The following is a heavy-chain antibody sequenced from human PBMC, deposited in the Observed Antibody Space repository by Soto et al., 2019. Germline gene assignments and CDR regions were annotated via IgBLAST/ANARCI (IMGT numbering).Heavy chain of an antibody. CDR3: ARSREMYYYDSSGYYAH. CDR2: VSFSGRT. Sequence: PSETLSLTCTVSGDSISTSYYWNWIRQSPGKELERIGYVSFSGRTSYNPSLKSRVTISVDTSKNQLSLKLSSVTAADTAVYYCARSREMYYYDSSGYYAHWGQGTLVTVSS. V-gene: IGHV4-59*01. J-gene: IGHJ4*02. CDR1: GDSISTSYY. D-gene: IGHD3-22*01.